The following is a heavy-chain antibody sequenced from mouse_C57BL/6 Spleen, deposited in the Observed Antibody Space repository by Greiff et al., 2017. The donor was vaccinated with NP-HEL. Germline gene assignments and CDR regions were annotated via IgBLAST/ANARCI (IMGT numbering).Heavy chain of an antibody. Sequence: VQLKQSGPELVKPGASVKISCKASGYSFTDYNMNWVKQSHGKSLEWIGVINPNYGTTSYNQKFKGKATLTVDQSSSTAYMQLNSLTSEDSAVYYCARDYGSSPYWYFDVWGTGTTVTVSS. CDR2: INPNYGTT. D-gene: IGHD1-1*01. V-gene: IGHV1-39*01. J-gene: IGHJ1*03. CDR1: GYSFTDYN. CDR3: ARDYGSSPYWYFDV.